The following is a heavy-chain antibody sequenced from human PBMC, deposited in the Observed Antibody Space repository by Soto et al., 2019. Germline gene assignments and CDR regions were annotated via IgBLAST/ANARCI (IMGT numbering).Heavy chain of an antibody. V-gene: IGHV4-34*01. D-gene: IGHD3-22*01. CDR1: GGSFSGYY. J-gene: IGHJ4*02. Sequence: SETLSLTCAVYGGSFSGYYWSWIRQPPGKGLEWIGEINHSGSTNYNPSLKSRVTISVDTSKNQFSLKLSSVTAADTAVYYCARSPSGYLDYWGQGTPVTVSS. CDR2: INHSGST. CDR3: ARSPSGYLDY.